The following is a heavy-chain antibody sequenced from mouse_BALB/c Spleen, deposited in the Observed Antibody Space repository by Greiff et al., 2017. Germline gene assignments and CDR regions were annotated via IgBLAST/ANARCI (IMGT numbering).Heavy chain of an antibody. CDR2: ISSGGSYT. CDR3: ARHEGLGGFDY. CDR1: GFTFSSYG. D-gene: IGHD2-4*01. Sequence: EVQRVESGGDLVKPGGSLKLSCAASGFTFSSYGMSWVRQTPDKRLEWVATISSGGSYTYYPDSVKGRFTISRDNAKNTLYLQMSSLKSEDTAMYYCARHEGLGGFDYWGQGTTLTVSS. V-gene: IGHV5-6*01. J-gene: IGHJ2*01.